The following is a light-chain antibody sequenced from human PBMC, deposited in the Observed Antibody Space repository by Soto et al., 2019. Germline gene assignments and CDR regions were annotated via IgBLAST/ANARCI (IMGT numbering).Light chain of an antibody. CDR3: QKYNSAPRT. CDR2: AAS. CDR1: QGISNY. J-gene: IGKJ4*01. V-gene: IGKV1-27*01. Sequence: DVQMTQAPSSLSASVGDRVTITCRASQGISNYLSWYQQKPGKVPKLLIYAASILQSGVPSRFSGSGSGTYFTLTISSLQPEDVATYYCQKYNSAPRTFGGGTKVEIK.